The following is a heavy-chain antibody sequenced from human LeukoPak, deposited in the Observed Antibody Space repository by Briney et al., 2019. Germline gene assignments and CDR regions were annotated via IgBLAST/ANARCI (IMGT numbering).Heavy chain of an antibody. V-gene: IGHV4-59*01. Sequence: PSETLSLTCTVSGGSINFYYWSWARQSPGKGLEWIGNVYYSGSANYNPSLQSRVTISVETSKNQFSLKLTSVTAADTAVYYCARPHTAVAGYYFDYWGQGALVTVSS. CDR3: ARPHTAVAGYYFDY. D-gene: IGHD6-19*01. CDR1: GGSINFYY. CDR2: VYYSGSA. J-gene: IGHJ4*02.